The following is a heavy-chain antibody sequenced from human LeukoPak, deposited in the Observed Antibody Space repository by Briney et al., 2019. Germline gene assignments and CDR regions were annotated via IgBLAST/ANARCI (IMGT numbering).Heavy chain of an antibody. CDR3: ARQSSYDILGRMLDV. V-gene: IGHV3-23*01. D-gene: IGHD3-22*01. CDR1: GFTFSSYA. Sequence: PGGSLRLSCAASGFTFSSYAMSWIRQAPGKGLEWVSAISCSGDSTYYADSVKGRFTISRDNAKNSLYLQMNSLRAEDTAVYYCARQSSYDILGRMLDVWGKGTTVTVSS. J-gene: IGHJ6*04. CDR2: ISCSGDST.